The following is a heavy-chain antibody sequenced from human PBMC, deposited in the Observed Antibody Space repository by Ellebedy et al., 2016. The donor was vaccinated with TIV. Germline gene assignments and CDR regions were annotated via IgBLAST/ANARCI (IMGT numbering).Heavy chain of an antibody. CDR1: GGSISSSSYY. J-gene: IGHJ1*01. Sequence: SETLSLXXTVSGGSISSSSYYWGWIRQPPGKGLEWIGYIYYSGSTNYNPSLKSRVTISVDTSKNQFSLKLSSVTAADTAVYYCARASCGGDCYSVSYFQHWGQGTLVTVSS. D-gene: IGHD2-21*01. V-gene: IGHV4-61*05. CDR3: ARASCGGDCYSVSYFQH. CDR2: IYYSGST.